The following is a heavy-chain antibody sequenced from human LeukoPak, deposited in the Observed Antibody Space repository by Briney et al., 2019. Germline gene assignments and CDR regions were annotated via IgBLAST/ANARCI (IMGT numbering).Heavy chain of an antibody. J-gene: IGHJ4*02. CDR3: ARVGLRYSSSTSCSYLYYFDY. CDR2: INHSGST. CDR1: GGSFSGYY. D-gene: IGHD2-2*01. V-gene: IGHV4-34*01. Sequence: PSETLSLTCAVYGGSFSGYYWSWIRQPPGKGLEWIGEINHSGSTNYNPSLKSRVTISVDTSKNQFSLKLSSVTAADTAVYYCARVGLRYSSSTSCSYLYYFDYWGQGTLVTVSS.